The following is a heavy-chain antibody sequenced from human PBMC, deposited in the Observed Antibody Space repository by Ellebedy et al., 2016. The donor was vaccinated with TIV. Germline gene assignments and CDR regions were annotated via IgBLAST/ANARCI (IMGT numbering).Heavy chain of an antibody. CDR3: ARITSNMGSSSWGMDV. CDR1: GFSLTATGMC. D-gene: IGHD6-13*01. Sequence: SGPTLVKPTQTLTLTCSFSGFSLTATGMCVSWIRQPPGKALEWLARIDWDDDKYYNTSLRTRLTLSKDTSKNQVVLTMTNMDPVDTATYYCARITSNMGSSSWGMDVWGPGTTVTVSS. J-gene: IGHJ6*02. V-gene: IGHV2-70*11. CDR2: IDWDDDK.